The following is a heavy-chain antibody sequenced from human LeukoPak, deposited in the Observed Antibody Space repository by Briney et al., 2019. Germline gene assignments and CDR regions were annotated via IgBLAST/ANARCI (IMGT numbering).Heavy chain of an antibody. D-gene: IGHD2-2*01. Sequence: GGSLRLSCAASGFTFSSYAMSWVRQAPGKGLEWVSAISGRGGSTYYADSVKGRFTISRDNSKNTLYLQMNSLRAEDTAVYYCAKEEDIVVVPAAIDIGGFDYWGQGTLVTVSS. CDR2: ISGRGGST. CDR3: AKEEDIVVVPAAIDIGGFDY. V-gene: IGHV3-23*01. J-gene: IGHJ4*02. CDR1: GFTFSSYA.